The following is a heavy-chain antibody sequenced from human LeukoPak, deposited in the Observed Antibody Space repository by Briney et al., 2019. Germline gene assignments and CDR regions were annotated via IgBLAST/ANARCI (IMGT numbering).Heavy chain of an antibody. CDR2: INHSGST. CDR3: AGDQNGGPVTD. CDR1: GGSFSGYY. J-gene: IGHJ4*02. Sequence: PSETLSLTCAVYGGSFSGYYWSWIRHPPGKGLEWVGEINHSGSTNYNPSLKSRVTIFVDTSKNQFSLRLNSVTAADTAVYYCAGDQNGGPVTDWGQGTLVTVSS. D-gene: IGHD2-21*02. V-gene: IGHV4-34*01.